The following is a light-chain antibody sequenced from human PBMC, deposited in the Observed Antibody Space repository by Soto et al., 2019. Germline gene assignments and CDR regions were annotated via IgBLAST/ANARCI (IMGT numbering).Light chain of an antibody. CDR3: QQYNNWPLWT. Sequence: ETAMTQSPVTLSLSPGERATLSCRASQTVGDNVAWYRQKPGQPPSLLIYGASTRAPGVPARFSSSGSGTDFILTISSLQSEDFVFYYCQQYNNWPLWTFGQGTRVEI. V-gene: IGKV3-15*01. J-gene: IGKJ1*01. CDR2: GAS. CDR1: QTVGDN.